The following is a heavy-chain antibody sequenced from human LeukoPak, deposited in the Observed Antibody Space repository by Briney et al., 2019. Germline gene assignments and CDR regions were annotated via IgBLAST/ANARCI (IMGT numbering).Heavy chain of an antibody. CDR1: GFTFSRNG. V-gene: IGHV3-7*01. CDR2: IREDGSQK. J-gene: IGHJ4*02. CDR3: ARGPTNGQAFDY. Sequence: GGSLRLSCAASGFTFSRNGMTWVRQVPGKGLEWVASIREDGSQKSSVDSVKGRFTISRDNAKISLYLQMDSLRAEDTAVYWCARGPTNGQAFDYWGQGTLVSVSS. D-gene: IGHD2-8*01.